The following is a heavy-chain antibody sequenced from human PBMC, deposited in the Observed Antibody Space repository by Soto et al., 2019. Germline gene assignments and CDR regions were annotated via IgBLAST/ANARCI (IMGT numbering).Heavy chain of an antibody. Sequence: QVQLVQSGAEVKKPGSSVKVSCKASGDAFTNYIFDWVRQAPGQGLEWMGGIIPMFGTPKYAQTFQDRVTISADVSPGTAYLELTSLRFDDTAVYYCARGRDQPPVGLYFDSWGEGTRVTVSS. CDR3: ARGRDQPPVGLYFDS. V-gene: IGHV1-69*01. J-gene: IGHJ4*02. D-gene: IGHD1-26*01. CDR1: GDAFTNYI. CDR2: IIPMFGTP.